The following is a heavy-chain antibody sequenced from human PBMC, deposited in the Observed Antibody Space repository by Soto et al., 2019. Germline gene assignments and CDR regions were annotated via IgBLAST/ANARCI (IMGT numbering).Heavy chain of an antibody. J-gene: IGHJ5*02. V-gene: IGHV1-69*12. CDR1: GGTFSSYA. CDR3: ARDRLRTGTTHKWFDP. Sequence: QVQLVQSGAEVKKPGSSVKVSCKASGGTFSSYAISWVRQAAGQGLEWMGGIIPIFGTANYAQKFQGRVTITADESTSTAYMELSSLRSEDTAVYYCARDRLRTGTTHKWFDPWGQGTLVTVSS. CDR2: IIPIFGTA. D-gene: IGHD1-7*01.